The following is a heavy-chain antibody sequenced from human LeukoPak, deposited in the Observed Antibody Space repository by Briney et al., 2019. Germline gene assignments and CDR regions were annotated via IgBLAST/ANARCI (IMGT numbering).Heavy chain of an antibody. J-gene: IGHJ4*02. V-gene: IGHV3-53*01. CDR3: ARDGRPSANVDY. CDR2: IYSGGST. D-gene: IGHD2-15*01. CDR1: GFTVSSNY. Sequence: GGSLRLSCAASGFTVSSNYMSWVRQAPGKGLEWVSVIYSGGSTYYADSVKGRFTIPRDNSKNTLYLQMNSLRAEDTAVYYCARDGRPSANVDYWGQGTLVTVSS.